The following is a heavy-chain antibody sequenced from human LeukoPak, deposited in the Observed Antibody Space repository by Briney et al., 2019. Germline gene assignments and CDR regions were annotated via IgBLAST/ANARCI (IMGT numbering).Heavy chain of an antibody. Sequence: GASVKVSCKASGYTFTGYYMHWVRQAPGQGLEWMGWINPNSGGTNYAQKFQGWVTMTRDTSISTAYMELSRLRSDDTAVYYCARAAGPGGTTFLGWFDPWGQGTLVTVSS. J-gene: IGHJ5*02. D-gene: IGHD1-7*01. CDR2: INPNSGGT. V-gene: IGHV1-2*04. CDR3: ARAAGPGGTTFLGWFDP. CDR1: GYTFTGYY.